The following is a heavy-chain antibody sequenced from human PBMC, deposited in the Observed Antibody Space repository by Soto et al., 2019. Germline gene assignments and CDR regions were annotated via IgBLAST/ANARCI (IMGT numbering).Heavy chain of an antibody. J-gene: IGHJ6*02. V-gene: IGHV1-58*01. CDR3: AAGDEDGGNLDESYYYYYGMDV. Sequence: GASVKVSCKASGFTFTSSAVQWVRQARGQRLEWIGWIVVGSGNTNYAQKFQERVTITRDMSTSTAYMELSSLRSEDTAVYYCAAGDEDGGNLDESYYYYYGMDVWGQGTTVTVSS. CDR2: IVVGSGNT. CDR1: GFTFTSSA. D-gene: IGHD2-15*01.